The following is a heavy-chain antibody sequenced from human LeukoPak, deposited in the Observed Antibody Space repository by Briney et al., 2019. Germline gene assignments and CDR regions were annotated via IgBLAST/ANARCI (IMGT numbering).Heavy chain of an antibody. CDR3: ARGPSERYYESSGYYYFDY. D-gene: IGHD3-22*01. J-gene: IGHJ4*02. Sequence: SETLSLTCAVYGGSFSGYYWTWIRQPPGKGLEWIGEINHSGGTNYNPSLKSRVTISVGTAKNQFSLKLSSLTAADTAVYYCARGPSERYYESSGYYYFDYWGQGTLVTVSS. V-gene: IGHV4-34*01. CDR1: GGSFSGYY. CDR2: INHSGGT.